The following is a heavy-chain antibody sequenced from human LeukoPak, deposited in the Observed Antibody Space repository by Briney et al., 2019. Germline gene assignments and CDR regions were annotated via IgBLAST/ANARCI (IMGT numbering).Heavy chain of an antibody. V-gene: IGHV5-51*01. J-gene: IGHJ5*02. CDR1: GYSFTSYW. D-gene: IGHD3-10*01. CDR3: ARGRGVMVWGVITWFDP. Sequence: GESLKISCKGSGYSFTSYWIGWVRQMPGKGLEWMGIIYPGDSDTRYSPSFQGQVTISADKSISTAYLQWSSLKASDTAMYYCARGRGVMVWGVITWFDPWGQGTLVTVSS. CDR2: IYPGDSDT.